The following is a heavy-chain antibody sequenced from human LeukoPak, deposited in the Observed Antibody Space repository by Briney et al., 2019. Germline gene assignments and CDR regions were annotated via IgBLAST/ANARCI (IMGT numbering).Heavy chain of an antibody. CDR2: ISYDGSNK. V-gene: IGHV3-30*04. CDR1: GFTFSTYA. CDR3: ARDRTSSRWPYFDY. Sequence: GGSLRLSCAASGFTFSTYAMHWVRQAPGKGLEWVALISYDGSNKYYADSVKGRFTISRDNSKNTLYLQMNSLRAEDTAVYYCARDRTSSRWPYFDYWGQGTLVTVSS. J-gene: IGHJ4*02. D-gene: IGHD6-13*01.